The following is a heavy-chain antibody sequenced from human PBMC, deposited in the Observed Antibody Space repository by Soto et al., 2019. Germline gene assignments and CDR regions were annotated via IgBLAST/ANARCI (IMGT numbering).Heavy chain of an antibody. CDR3: ARVGYNDYENDY. CDR1: GFSFSSYW. J-gene: IGHJ4*02. Sequence: EVQLVESGGGLVQPGGSLRLSCAAFGFSFSSYWMTWVRQAPGKGLEWVANINQDASNKNYMDSVKGRLTISRDNAKNSVYLQMNSLRVEDTAVYYCARVGYNDYENDYWGQGTLVTVSS. D-gene: IGHD5-12*01. V-gene: IGHV3-7*05. CDR2: INQDASNK.